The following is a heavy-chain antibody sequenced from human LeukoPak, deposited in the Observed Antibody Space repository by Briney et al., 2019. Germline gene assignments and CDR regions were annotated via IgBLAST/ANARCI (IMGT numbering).Heavy chain of an antibody. J-gene: IGHJ3*02. CDR1: GYTFTGYY. CDR2: INPNSGGT. CDR3: ARGSGSYYRQDAFDI. D-gene: IGHD1-26*01. Sequence: GASVKASCKASGYTFTGYYMHWVRQAPGQGLEWMGWINPNSGGTNYAQKFQGRVTMTRDTSISTAYMELSRLRSDDTAVYYCARGSGSYYRQDAFDIWGQGTMVTVSS. V-gene: IGHV1-2*02.